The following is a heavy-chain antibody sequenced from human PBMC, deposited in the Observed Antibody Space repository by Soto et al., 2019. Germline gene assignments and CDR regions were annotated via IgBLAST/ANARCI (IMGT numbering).Heavy chain of an antibody. D-gene: IGHD2-15*01. V-gene: IGHV3-74*01. CDR1: GFTFSTHW. CDR3: AV. J-gene: IGHJ4*02. Sequence: EVQLVESGGGLVQPGGSLRLCCAASGFTFSTHWMHWVRQAPGKGLVWVSRINSDGSKISCADSVKGRFTISRDTAKNTLFLQMNSLRAEDTAVFSGAVGGQGTLVTVSS. CDR2: INSDGSKI.